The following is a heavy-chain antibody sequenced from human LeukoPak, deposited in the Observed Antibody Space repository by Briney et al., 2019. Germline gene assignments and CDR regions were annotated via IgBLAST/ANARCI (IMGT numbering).Heavy chain of an antibody. Sequence: ASVKVSCTASGYTFTSYAMNWVRQAPGQGLEWMGWINTNTGNPTYAQGFTGRFVFSLDTSVSTAHLQISSLKAEDTAVYYCAREPLSSSWSYYYYYGMDVWGQGTTVTVSS. CDR1: GYTFTSYA. D-gene: IGHD6-13*01. V-gene: IGHV7-4-1*02. CDR3: AREPLSSSWSYYYYYGMDV. J-gene: IGHJ6*02. CDR2: INTNTGNP.